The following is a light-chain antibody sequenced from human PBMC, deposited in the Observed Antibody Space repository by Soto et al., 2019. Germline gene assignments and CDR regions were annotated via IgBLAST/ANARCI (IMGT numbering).Light chain of an antibody. CDR1: SGHNNYA. CDR3: QTWGTGIVV. J-gene: IGLJ2*01. CDR2: LNSDGSH. V-gene: IGLV4-69*01. Sequence: QLVLTQSPSASASLGASVKLTCTLSSGHNNYAIAWHQQQPEKGPRYLMKLNSDGSHSKGDGIPDRFSGSSSGTERYLIISSLQSEDEADYYCQTWGTGIVVFGGGTKVTVL.